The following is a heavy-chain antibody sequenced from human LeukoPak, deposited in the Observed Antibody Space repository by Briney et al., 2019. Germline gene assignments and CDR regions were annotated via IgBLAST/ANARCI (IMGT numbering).Heavy chain of an antibody. J-gene: IGHJ4*02. CDR1: GFTFSSCS. Sequence: GGSLRLSCAASGFTFSSCSMNWVRQAPGKGLEWVSSISSSSSYIYYADSVKGRFTISRDNAKNSLYLQMNSLRAGDTAVYYCARALHTAMVDYWDQGTLVTVSS. CDR3: ARALHTAMVDY. V-gene: IGHV3-21*01. D-gene: IGHD5-18*01. CDR2: ISSSSSYI.